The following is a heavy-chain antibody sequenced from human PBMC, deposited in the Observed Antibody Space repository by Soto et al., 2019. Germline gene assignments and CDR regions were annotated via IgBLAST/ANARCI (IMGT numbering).Heavy chain of an antibody. V-gene: IGHV3-21*01. Sequence: TGGSLRLSCAASGFTFSSFTINWVRQAPGKGLEWVSSISSSSRYIYYADSVKGRFTISRDNSKNTLFLQMNGLKPEDTAVYYCAKDLMSYDYVWGTYRPDYWGQGTLVTVSS. CDR1: GFTFSSFT. CDR3: AKDLMSYDYVWGTYRPDY. D-gene: IGHD3-16*02. CDR2: ISSSSRYI. J-gene: IGHJ4*02.